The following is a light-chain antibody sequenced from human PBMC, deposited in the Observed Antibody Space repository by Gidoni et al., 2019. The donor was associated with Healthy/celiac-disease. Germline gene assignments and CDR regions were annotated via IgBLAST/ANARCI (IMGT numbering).Light chain of an antibody. J-gene: IGLJ3*02. CDR3: SSYTSSSTLV. CDR1: SSDVGGYNY. Sequence: QSALTPPASVSGSPGQSITISCTGTSSDVGGYNYVSWYQQHPGKAPKLMIDEVSNRPSGVSNRFSGAKSGNTASLTISGLQAEDEADYYCSSYTSSSTLVFGGGTKLTVL. V-gene: IGLV2-14*01. CDR2: EVS.